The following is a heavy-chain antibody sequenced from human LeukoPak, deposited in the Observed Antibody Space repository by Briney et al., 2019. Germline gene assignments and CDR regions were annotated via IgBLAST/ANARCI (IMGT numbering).Heavy chain of an antibody. CDR1: GYTFTSYY. J-gene: IGHJ4*02. CDR2: INPSGGST. D-gene: IGHD2-2*02. V-gene: IGHV1-46*03. Sequence: ASVKVSCKASGYTFTSYYMHWVRQAPGQGLEWMRIINPSGGSTSYAQKFQGRVTMTRDTSTSTVYMELSSLRSEDTAVYYCARAKFRVVLRYTPPGYWGQGSLVTVSS. CDR3: ARAKFRVVLRYTPPGY.